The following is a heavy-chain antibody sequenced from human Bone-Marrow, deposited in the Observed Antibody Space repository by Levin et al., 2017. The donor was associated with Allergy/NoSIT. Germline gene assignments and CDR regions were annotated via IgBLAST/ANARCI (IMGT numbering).Heavy chain of an antibody. Sequence: GGSLRLSCKAAGYRFTKYWIVWVRQMPGKGLEWLGSIYPDDSDTNYRSSFQGQVTISADQSIDTAYLQWTSLKASDTAMYYCASPIYPVFENDAFDIWGQGTMVIVSS. J-gene: IGHJ3*02. V-gene: IGHV5-51*01. CDR3: ASPIYPVFENDAFDI. D-gene: IGHD5/OR15-5a*01. CDR1: GYRFTKYW. CDR2: IYPDDSDT.